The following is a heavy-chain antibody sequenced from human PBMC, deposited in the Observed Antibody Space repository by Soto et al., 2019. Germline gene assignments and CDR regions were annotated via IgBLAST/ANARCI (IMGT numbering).Heavy chain of an antibody. V-gene: IGHV3-74*01. CDR3: ARVGRDFITMVRGVDFDY. J-gene: IGHJ4*02. Sequence: PGGSLRLSCVVSEFTFSSSWMHWVRQGPGKGLVWVSRMNSDGSIINYADSVKGRFTTSRDNAKNMLYLQMNSLRAEDTAVYYCARVGRDFITMVRGVDFDYWGQGTLVTVSS. D-gene: IGHD3-10*01. CDR2: MNSDGSII. CDR1: EFTFSSSW.